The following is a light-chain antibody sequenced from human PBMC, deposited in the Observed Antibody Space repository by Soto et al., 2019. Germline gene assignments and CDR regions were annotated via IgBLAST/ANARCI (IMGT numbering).Light chain of an antibody. Sequence: QSALTQPASVSGSPGQSITISCTGTSSEVGGYNYVFWYQQHPGKAPKLMIYDVSNRPSGVSNRFSGSKSGNTASLTISGLQAEDEADYYCSSYTSSSTVVFGGGTKVTVL. CDR1: SSEVGGYNY. CDR3: SSYTSSSTVV. J-gene: IGLJ2*01. CDR2: DVS. V-gene: IGLV2-14*01.